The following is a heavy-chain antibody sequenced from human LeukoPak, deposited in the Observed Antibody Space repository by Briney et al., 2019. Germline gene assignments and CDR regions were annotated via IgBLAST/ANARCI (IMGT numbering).Heavy chain of an antibody. Sequence: GGSLRLSCTASGFTFGDYAMSWIRQAPGKGLEWVGFIRSEAYGETADYAASVKGRFTISRDDSRAIAYLQMNSLKTEDTAVYHCTRDRGAYNLYDYWGQGTLVTVSS. D-gene: IGHD1-1*01. CDR2: IRSEAYGETA. V-gene: IGHV3-49*03. CDR3: TRDRGAYNLYDY. CDR1: GFTFGDYA. J-gene: IGHJ4*02.